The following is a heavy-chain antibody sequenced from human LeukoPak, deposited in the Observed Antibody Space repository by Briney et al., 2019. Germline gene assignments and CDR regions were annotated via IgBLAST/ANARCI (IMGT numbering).Heavy chain of an antibody. D-gene: IGHD6-13*01. V-gene: IGHV4-34*01. CDR3: ARHGLQQLVDSLAY. Sequence: PSETLSLTCAVYGGSFSGYYWSWIRQPPGKGLEWIGEINHSGSTNYNPSLKSRVTISVDTSKNQFSLKLSSVTAADTAVYYCARHGLQQLVDSLAYWGQGTLVTVSS. J-gene: IGHJ4*02. CDR1: GGSFSGYY. CDR2: INHSGST.